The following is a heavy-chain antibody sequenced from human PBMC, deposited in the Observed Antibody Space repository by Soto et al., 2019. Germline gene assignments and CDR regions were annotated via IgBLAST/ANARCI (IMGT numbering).Heavy chain of an antibody. CDR3: ARENYGDYLNWFDP. D-gene: IGHD4-17*01. CDR1: GFTFSSYN. Sequence: GSLRLSCAASGFTFSSYNINWVRQTPGKGLEWVSYISSSSSTIYYADSVKGRFTISRDNAKNSLYLQMNSLRDEDTAVYYCARENYGDYLNWFDPWGQGTLVTVSS. V-gene: IGHV3-48*02. CDR2: ISSSSSTI. J-gene: IGHJ5*02.